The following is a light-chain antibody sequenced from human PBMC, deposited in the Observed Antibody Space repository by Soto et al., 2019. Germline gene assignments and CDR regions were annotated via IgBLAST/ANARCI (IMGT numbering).Light chain of an antibody. V-gene: IGKV3-15*01. CDR3: QQYNNWPPWT. J-gene: IGKJ1*01. CDR1: QSVSSN. Sequence: EIVMTQSPATLSVSPGERVTLSCRASQSVSSNLAWYQQKPGQAPRLLIYGAYTRATGIPARFSGSGSGTEITLTIRRLQYEDFAVYYCQQYNNWPPWTFGQGTKVEIK. CDR2: GAY.